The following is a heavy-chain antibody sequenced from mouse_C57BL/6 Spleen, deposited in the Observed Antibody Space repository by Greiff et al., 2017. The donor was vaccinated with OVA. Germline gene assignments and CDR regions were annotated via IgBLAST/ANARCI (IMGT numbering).Heavy chain of an antibody. D-gene: IGHD1-1*01. J-gene: IGHJ1*03. CDR1: GYAFSSSW. V-gene: IGHV1-82*01. CDR2: IYPGDGDT. Sequence: VKLQESGPELVKPGASVKISCKASGYAFSSSWMNWVKQRPGKGLEWIGRIYPGDGDTNYNGKFKGKATLTADKSSSTAYMQLSSLTSEDSAVYFCASITTVVAHGYFDVWGTGTTVTVSS. CDR3: ASITTVVAHGYFDV.